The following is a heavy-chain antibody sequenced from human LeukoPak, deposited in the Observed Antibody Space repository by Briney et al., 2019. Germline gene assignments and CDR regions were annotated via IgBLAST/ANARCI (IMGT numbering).Heavy chain of an antibody. Sequence: SETLSLTCAVSGGSFSGYYWSWIRQPPGKGLEWIGEINHSGSTNYNPSLKSRVTISVDTSKNQFSLKLSSVTAADTAVYYCARALYYYYDSSSTDPREYYFDYWGQGTLVTVSS. J-gene: IGHJ4*02. D-gene: IGHD3-22*01. CDR1: GGSFSGYY. CDR2: INHSGST. V-gene: IGHV4-34*01. CDR3: ARALYYYYDSSSTDPREYYFDY.